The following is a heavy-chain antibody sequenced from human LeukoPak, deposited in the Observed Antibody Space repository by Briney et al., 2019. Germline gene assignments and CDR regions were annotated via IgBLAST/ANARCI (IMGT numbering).Heavy chain of an antibody. CDR1: GYTFTGYY. J-gene: IGHJ5*02. V-gene: IGHV1-2*02. Sequence: VASVKVSCKASGYTFTGYYMHWVRQAPGQGLEWMGWINPNSGGTNYAQKFQGRVTMTRDTSISTAYMELSRLRSDDTAVYYCARDRCSSTSCYYWFDPWGQGTLVTVSS. D-gene: IGHD2-2*01. CDR2: INPNSGGT. CDR3: ARDRCSSTSCYYWFDP.